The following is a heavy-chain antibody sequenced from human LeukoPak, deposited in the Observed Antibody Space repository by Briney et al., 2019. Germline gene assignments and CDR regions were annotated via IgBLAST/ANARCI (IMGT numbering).Heavy chain of an antibody. CDR3: ARSSDCSGGSCRPYYYGMDV. D-gene: IGHD2-15*01. J-gene: IGHJ6*02. V-gene: IGHV3-66*02. CDR1: GFTVSSNY. CDR2: IYSGGST. Sequence: GGSLRLSCAASGFTVSSNYMSWVRQAPGKGLEWVSVIYSGGSTYYADSVKGRFTISRDNSKNTLYLQMNSLRAEGTAVYYCARSSDCSGGSCRPYYYGMDVWGQGTTVTVSS.